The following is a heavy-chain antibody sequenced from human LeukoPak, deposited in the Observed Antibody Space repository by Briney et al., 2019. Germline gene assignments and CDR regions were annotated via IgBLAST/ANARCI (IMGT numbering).Heavy chain of an antibody. CDR3: ASLHYYDSSGRDY. Sequence: KPGGSLRLSCSDSGSTFSSSAMTWVRQAPGKGLKWVSTISSSGIYTYYADSVKGRFTISRDDAKNSLYLQMNSLRAEDTGVYYCASLHYYDSSGRDYWGQGTLVTVSS. V-gene: IGHV3-21*01. D-gene: IGHD3-22*01. J-gene: IGHJ4*02. CDR2: ISSSGIYT. CDR1: GSTFSSSA.